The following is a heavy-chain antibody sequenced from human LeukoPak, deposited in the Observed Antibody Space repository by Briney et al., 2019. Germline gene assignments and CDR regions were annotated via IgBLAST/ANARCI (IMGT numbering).Heavy chain of an antibody. V-gene: IGHV4-61*02. D-gene: IGHD3-9*01. CDR1: GGSISSGSYY. J-gene: IGHJ6*03. CDR3: ARDSAYFDWSPSSQDYYYMDV. CDR2: IYTSGST. Sequence: SQTLSLTCTVSGGSISSGSYYWSWIRQPAGKGLEWIGRIYTSGSTNYNPSLKSRVTISVDTSKNQFSLKLSSVTAAGTAVYYCARDSAYFDWSPSSQDYYYMDVWGKGTTVTVSS.